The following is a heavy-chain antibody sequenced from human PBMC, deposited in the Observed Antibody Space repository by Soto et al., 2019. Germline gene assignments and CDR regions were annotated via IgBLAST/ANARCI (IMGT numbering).Heavy chain of an antibody. D-gene: IGHD5-12*01. V-gene: IGHV6-1*01. CDR3: ARHSGYHHYFDY. CDR1: GDSVSSNSAA. CDR2: TYYRSKWYN. J-gene: IGHJ4*02. Sequence: HSQTLSLTCVISGDSVSSNSAAWNWIRQSPSRGLEWLGRTYYRSKWYNDYAVSVKSRITINPDTSKNQFSLQLNSVTPEDTAVYYCARHSGYHHYFDYWGQGTLVTVSS.